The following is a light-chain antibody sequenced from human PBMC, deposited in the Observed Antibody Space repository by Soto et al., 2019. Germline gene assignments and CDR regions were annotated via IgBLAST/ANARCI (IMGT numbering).Light chain of an antibody. Sequence: QSVLTQPPSASGSPGQSVTISCTGTSSDVGGYNYVSWYQQHPGKSPKLMISEVTERPSGVPDRFSGSKSGNTASLTVSGLQAEDEADYYCSSYAGSNNPVVFGGGTKLTVL. CDR2: EVT. V-gene: IGLV2-8*01. CDR3: SSYAGSNNPVV. CDR1: SSDVGGYNY. J-gene: IGLJ2*01.